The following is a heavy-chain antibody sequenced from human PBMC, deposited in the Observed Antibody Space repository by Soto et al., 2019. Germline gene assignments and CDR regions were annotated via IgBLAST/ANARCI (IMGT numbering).Heavy chain of an antibody. CDR3: ARVSTTWEDDY. Sequence: EVQRVESGGGLVQPGGSLRLSCAASGFTFSDYGVNWVRQAPGKGLEWISYISSGSDTIYYADSVKGRFTISRDNAKKSLFLQMTSLRDEDTAVYYCARVSTTWEDDYWGQGTLVTVSS. J-gene: IGHJ4*02. V-gene: IGHV3-48*02. CDR2: ISSGSDTI. D-gene: IGHD1-26*01. CDR1: GFTFSDYG.